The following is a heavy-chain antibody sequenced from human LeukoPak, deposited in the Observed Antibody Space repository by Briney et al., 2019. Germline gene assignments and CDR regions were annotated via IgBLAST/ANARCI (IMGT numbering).Heavy chain of an antibody. D-gene: IGHD1-26*01. Sequence: GGSLRLSCAASGFTFSVYAMHWVRQAPGRGLEWVSTISGGGSSTYYADSMKGRFTISRDNSKITLYLQMNSLRADDTALYYCTKEEWGFSGRPLGEGDSWGQGTLVTVSP. CDR3: TKEEWGFSGRPLGEGDS. V-gene: IGHV3-23*01. CDR2: ISGGGSST. CDR1: GFTFSVYA. J-gene: IGHJ5*01.